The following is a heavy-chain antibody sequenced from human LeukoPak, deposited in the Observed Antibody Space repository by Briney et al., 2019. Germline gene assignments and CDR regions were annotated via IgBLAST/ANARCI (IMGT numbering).Heavy chain of an antibody. CDR3: ARLGGWSFDY. Sequence: GGSLRLSCAASGFTFSDLYMNWIRQAQGKGLEWVSYISTSGSSTNYADSLKGRFTISRDNAKKSLYLQMNTLRGDDTAVYYCARLGGWSFDYWGQGTLVTVSS. CDR1: GFTFSDLY. V-gene: IGHV3-11*03. CDR2: ISTSGSST. D-gene: IGHD3-16*01. J-gene: IGHJ4*02.